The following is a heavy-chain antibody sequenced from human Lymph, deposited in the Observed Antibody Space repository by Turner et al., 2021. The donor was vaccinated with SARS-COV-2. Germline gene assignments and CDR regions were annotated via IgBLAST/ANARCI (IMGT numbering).Heavy chain of an antibody. CDR1: GYTFTGYY. CDR2: INRNSGGT. J-gene: IGHJ4*02. V-gene: IGHV1-2*02. Sequence: QVQRVQSGAEVKKPGASVRVSCEAAGYTFTGYYMHRVRQAPGQGLEWMGGINRNSGGTNYPQKVKGRGTMTSDTSISRAYMELSRLRSDDTAVYYGARSRDFQSMIRGVDPFDYWGQGTLVTVSS. D-gene: IGHD3-10*01. CDR3: ARSRDFQSMIRGVDPFDY.